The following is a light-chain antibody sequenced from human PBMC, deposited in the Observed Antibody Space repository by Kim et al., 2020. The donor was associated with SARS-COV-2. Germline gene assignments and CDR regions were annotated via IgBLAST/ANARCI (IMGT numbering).Light chain of an antibody. CDR1: SLRSYY. CDR2: GKN. V-gene: IGLV3-19*01. Sequence: SSELTQDPAVSVALGQTVRITCQGDSLRSYYASWYQQKPGQAPVLVIYGKNNRPSGIPDRFSGSSSGNTASLTITGAQAEDDADYYCNSRDSSGGHFVF. J-gene: IGLJ1*01. CDR3: NSRDSSGGHFV.